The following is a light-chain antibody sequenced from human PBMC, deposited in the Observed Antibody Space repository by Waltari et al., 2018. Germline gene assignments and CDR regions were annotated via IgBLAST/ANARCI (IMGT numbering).Light chain of an antibody. V-gene: IGKV3-15*01. J-gene: IGKJ4*01. CDR1: QSVSSN. CDR2: GAS. CDR3: QQYNNWPLT. Sequence: PLSCRASQSVSSNLAWYQQKPGQAPRLLIYGASTRATGIPARFSGSGSGTEFTLTISSLQSEDFAVYYCQQYNNWPLTFGGGTKVEIK.